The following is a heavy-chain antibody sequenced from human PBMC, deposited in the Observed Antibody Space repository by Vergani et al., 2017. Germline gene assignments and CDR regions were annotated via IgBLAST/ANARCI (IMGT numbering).Heavy chain of an antibody. D-gene: IGHD4-11*01. V-gene: IGHV3-23*01. CDR2: ISGSGGST. J-gene: IGHJ3*02. CDR1: GFTFSSYA. Sequence: EVQLLESGGGLVQPGGSLRLSCAASGFTFSSYAMSWVRQAPGKGLEWVSAISGSGGSTYYADSVKGRFTISRDNSKNTLYLQMNSRRAEDTAVYYCAKDRLPVTRAFDIWGQGTMVTVSA. CDR3: AKDRLPVTRAFDI.